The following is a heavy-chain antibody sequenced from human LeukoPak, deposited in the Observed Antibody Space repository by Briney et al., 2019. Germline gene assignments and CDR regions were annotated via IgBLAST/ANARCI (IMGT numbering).Heavy chain of an antibody. D-gene: IGHD3-22*01. CDR3: ARLLEHYYFDASGYYDDDY. Sequence: ASVKVSCKASGYTFTGFYMHWVRQAPGQGLEWMGCIDPNIGTTKYSQKFQGRVTMTRDTSISEVYMELSRLRSDDTAVYYCARLLEHYYFDASGYYDDDYWGQGTPIIVSS. CDR1: GYTFTGFY. V-gene: IGHV1-2*02. CDR2: IDPNIGTT. J-gene: IGHJ4*02.